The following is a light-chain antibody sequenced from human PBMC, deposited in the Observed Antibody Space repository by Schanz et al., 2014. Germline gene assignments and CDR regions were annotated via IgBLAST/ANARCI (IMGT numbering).Light chain of an antibody. V-gene: IGLV4-69*01. CDR3: QTWGTAMVI. J-gene: IGLJ2*01. CDR2: LNNDGSH. Sequence: QSVLTQSPSASASLGALVKLTCTLSSGHSNYAIAWHQQQPEKGPRYLMRLNNDGSHSKGDGIPDRFSGSSSGAERYLTISSLQSEDEADYYCQTWGTAMVIFGGGTKLTVL. CDR1: SGHSNYA.